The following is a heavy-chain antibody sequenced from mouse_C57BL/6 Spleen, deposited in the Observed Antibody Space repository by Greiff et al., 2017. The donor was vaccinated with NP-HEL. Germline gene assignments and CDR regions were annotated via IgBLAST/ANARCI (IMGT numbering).Heavy chain of an antibody. Sequence: EVHLVESGGGLVQPKGSLKLSCAASGFSFNTYAMNWVRQAPGKGLEWVARIRSKSNNYATYYADSVKDRFTISRDDSESMLYLQMNNLKTENTAMYYCVRHVRVNSWYFDVWGTGTTVTVSS. CDR3: VRHVRVNSWYFDV. D-gene: IGHD1-3*01. CDR1: GFSFNTYA. V-gene: IGHV10-1*01. J-gene: IGHJ1*03. CDR2: IRSKSNNYAT.